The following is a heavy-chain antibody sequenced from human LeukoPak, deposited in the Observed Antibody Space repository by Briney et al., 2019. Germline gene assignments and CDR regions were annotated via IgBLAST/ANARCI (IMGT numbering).Heavy chain of an antibody. CDR2: ISWNSGSI. CDR1: GFTFDDYA. V-gene: IGHV3-9*01. J-gene: IGHJ5*02. CDR3: AKVYYYVGWFDP. Sequence: PGGSLRLSCAASGFTFDDYAMHWVRQAPGKGLEWVSGISWNSGSIGYADSVKGRFTISRDNAKNSLYLQMNSLRAEDTALYYCAKVYYYVGWFDPWGQGTLVTVSS. D-gene: IGHD3-10*02.